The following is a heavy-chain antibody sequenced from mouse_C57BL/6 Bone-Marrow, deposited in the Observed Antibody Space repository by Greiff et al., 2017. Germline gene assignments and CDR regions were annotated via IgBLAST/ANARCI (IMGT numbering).Heavy chain of an antibody. D-gene: IGHD1-1*01. CDR1: GYTFTSYW. J-gene: IGHJ3*01. V-gene: IGHV1-64*01. CDR3: ARPPIYYYGSSYPFAY. CDR2: IQPNSGST. Sequence: QVQLQQPGAELVKPGASVKLSCKASGYTFTSYWMHWVKQRPGQGLEWIGMIQPNSGSTNYNEKFKSKATLTVDKSSSTAYMQLSSLSSEDSAVYYCARPPIYYYGSSYPFAYWGQGTLVTVSA.